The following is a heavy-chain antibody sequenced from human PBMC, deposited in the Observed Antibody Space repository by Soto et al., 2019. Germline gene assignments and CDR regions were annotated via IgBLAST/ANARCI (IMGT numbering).Heavy chain of an antibody. V-gene: IGHV6-1*01. CDR1: GGSVSSNSAG. D-gene: IGHD3-9*01. Sequence: SQTLSLTCAISGGSVSSNSAGWGWIRQTPSRGLEWLGRTYYRSKWYDNYAVSVKSRITINPDTSKNQFSLQLNSVTPEDTAVYYCARGSWDDVTGHYYMDVWGKGTTVTVSS. CDR3: ARGSWDDVTGHYYMDV. J-gene: IGHJ6*03. CDR2: TYYRSKWYD.